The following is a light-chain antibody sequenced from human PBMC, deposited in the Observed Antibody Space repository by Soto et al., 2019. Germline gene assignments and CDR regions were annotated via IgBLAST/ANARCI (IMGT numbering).Light chain of an antibody. Sequence: DIQMTQSPSSLSASVGDRVTITCQASPDISNYLNWYQQKPGKVPKLLIYDASNLETGVPSRFSGSGSGTDFTFTISSLQPEDIATYYCQQYDNLALTFGGGTKVEIK. V-gene: IGKV1-33*01. CDR1: PDISNY. CDR2: DAS. CDR3: QQYDNLALT. J-gene: IGKJ4*01.